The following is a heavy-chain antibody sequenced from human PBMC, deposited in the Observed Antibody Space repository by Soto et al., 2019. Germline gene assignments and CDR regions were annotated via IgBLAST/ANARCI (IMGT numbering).Heavy chain of an antibody. V-gene: IGHV3-23*01. CDR1: GFTFSSYA. CDR3: AKDPEYEGRFDY. D-gene: IGHD2-2*01. Sequence: GGSLRLSCAASGFTFSSYAMSWVRQAPGKGLEWVAAITCSGACTHYADSVKGRFTISRDNSKNTLYLQMNSLRAEDTAVFYCAKDPEYEGRFDYWGQGALVTVSS. CDR2: ITCSGACT. J-gene: IGHJ4*02.